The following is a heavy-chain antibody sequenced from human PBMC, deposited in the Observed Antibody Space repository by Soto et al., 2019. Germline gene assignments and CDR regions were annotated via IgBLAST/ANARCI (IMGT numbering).Heavy chain of an antibody. CDR1: GFPFMTYE. CDR3: VRERFLYDMTGNED. Sequence: GGSLRLSCAVSGFPFMTYEMNWVRQAPGKGLEWIAHITTSGSDMNYADSVKGRFTISRDNSKSSVFLQMNSLRVEDTAIYYCVRERFLYDMTGNEDWGQGTQVTVSS. D-gene: IGHD3-3*01. CDR2: ITTSGSDM. J-gene: IGHJ4*02. V-gene: IGHV3-48*03.